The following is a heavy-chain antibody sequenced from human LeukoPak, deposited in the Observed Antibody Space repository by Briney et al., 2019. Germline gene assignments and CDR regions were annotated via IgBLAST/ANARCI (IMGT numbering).Heavy chain of an antibody. J-gene: IGHJ4*02. CDR3: ARQRSEGELDHFDY. Sequence: GESLKISCTSSGYSFTSYWIAWVRQMPGKGLEWMGIIYPGDSNTRYSPSFQGQVTISADESISTAYLQWSSLKASDTAMYYCARQRSEGELDHFDYRGQGTLVTVSS. CDR1: GYSFTSYW. CDR2: IYPGDSNT. D-gene: IGHD3-10*01. V-gene: IGHV5-51*01.